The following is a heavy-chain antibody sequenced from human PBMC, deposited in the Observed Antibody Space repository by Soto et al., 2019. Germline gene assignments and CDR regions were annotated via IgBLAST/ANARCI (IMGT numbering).Heavy chain of an antibody. CDR1: VFSLSTSGAG. Sequence: QITLKESVPTLWKSTQTLPVTCTFSVFSLSTSGAGGGWIRQSPGKAPEWLALISWKEEKRYNPGLQSRLTSTKDTSKHQVVITMTDLDPVDTATYVCAHRYGGTYYRCYFYSWGQGTLVTVSS. V-gene: IGHV2-5*01. D-gene: IGHD1-26*01. CDR2: ISWKEEK. CDR3: AHRYGGTYYRCYFYS. J-gene: IGHJ4*02.